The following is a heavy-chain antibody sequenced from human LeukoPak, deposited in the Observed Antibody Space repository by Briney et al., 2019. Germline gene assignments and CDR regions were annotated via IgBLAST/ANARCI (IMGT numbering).Heavy chain of an antibody. CDR2: INHSGST. Sequence: SETLSLTCAVYGGSFSGYYWSWIRQPPGKGLEWIGEINHSGSTNYNPSLKSRVTISVDTSKNQFSLKLSSVTAADTAVYYCARAPGYAVTTKGWFDPWGQGTLATVSS. V-gene: IGHV4-34*01. J-gene: IGHJ5*02. CDR3: ARAPGYAVTTKGWFDP. D-gene: IGHD4-17*01. CDR1: GGSFSGYY.